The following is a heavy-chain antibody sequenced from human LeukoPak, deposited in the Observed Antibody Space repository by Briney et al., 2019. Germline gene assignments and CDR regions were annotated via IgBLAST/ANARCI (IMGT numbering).Heavy chain of an antibody. CDR2: ISGSGGST. Sequence: PGGSLRLSCAASGFTFSSYAMSWVRQAPGKGLEWVSAISGSGGSTYYADSVKGRFTISRDNSKNTLYLQMNSLRAEDTAVYYCAREGQWLVPGPYGMDVWGQGTTVTVSS. CDR3: AREGQWLVPGPYGMDV. V-gene: IGHV3-23*01. J-gene: IGHJ6*02. CDR1: GFTFSSYA. D-gene: IGHD6-19*01.